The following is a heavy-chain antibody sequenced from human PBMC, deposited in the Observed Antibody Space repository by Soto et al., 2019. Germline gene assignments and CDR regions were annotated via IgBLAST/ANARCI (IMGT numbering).Heavy chain of an antibody. V-gene: IGHV1-69*08. D-gene: IGHD6-13*01. J-gene: IGHJ4*02. Sequence: QVQLVQSGAEVNNPGSSVKVSCKASGGTFSSYTLSWLLQAPGQGLEWVGGIIPILGIANYAQKFQGRVTITADKSTSTAYMELISLRSEDTAVYDCARDCTVWAAAGTLDYWGQGTLVTVSS. CDR2: IIPILGIA. CDR3: ARDCTVWAAAGTLDY. CDR1: GGTFSSYT.